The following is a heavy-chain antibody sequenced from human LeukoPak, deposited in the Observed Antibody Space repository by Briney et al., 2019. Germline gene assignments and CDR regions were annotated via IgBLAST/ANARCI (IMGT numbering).Heavy chain of an antibody. J-gene: IGHJ4*02. Sequence: GASVKVSCKASGGTFSSYAISWVRQAPGQGLEWMGGIIPIFGTANYAQKFQGRVTITTDESTSTAYMELSSLRSEDTAVYYCAREAGSGWYPFDYWGQGTLVTVSS. CDR1: GGTFSSYA. D-gene: IGHD6-19*01. V-gene: IGHV1-69*05. CDR3: AREAGSGWYPFDY. CDR2: IIPIFGTA.